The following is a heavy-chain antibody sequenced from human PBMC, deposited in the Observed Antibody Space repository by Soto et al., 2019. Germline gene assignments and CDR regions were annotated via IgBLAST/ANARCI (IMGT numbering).Heavy chain of an antibody. V-gene: IGHV3-30-3*01. Sequence: PGGSLRLSCAASGFTFSSYAMHWVRQAPGKGLEWVAVISYDGSNKYYADSVKGRFTISRDNSKNTLYLQMNSLRAEDTAVYYCARGGDYTGLFFDYWGQGTLVTVSS. CDR1: GFTFSSYA. J-gene: IGHJ4*02. CDR3: ARGGDYTGLFFDY. D-gene: IGHD4-4*01. CDR2: ISYDGSNK.